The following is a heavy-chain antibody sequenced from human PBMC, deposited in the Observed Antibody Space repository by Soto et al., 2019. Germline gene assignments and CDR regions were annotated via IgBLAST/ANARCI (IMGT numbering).Heavy chain of an antibody. CDR1: GFTFSSYG. J-gene: IGHJ4*02. CDR2: IWYDGSNK. Sequence: PGGSLRLSCAASGFTFSSYGMHWVRQAPGKGLEWVAVIWYDGSNKYYADSVKGRFTISRDNSKNTLYLQMNSLRAEDTAVYYCARAAAAGLIDDWGQGTPVTVSS. CDR3: ARAAAAGLIDD. D-gene: IGHD6-13*01. V-gene: IGHV3-33*01.